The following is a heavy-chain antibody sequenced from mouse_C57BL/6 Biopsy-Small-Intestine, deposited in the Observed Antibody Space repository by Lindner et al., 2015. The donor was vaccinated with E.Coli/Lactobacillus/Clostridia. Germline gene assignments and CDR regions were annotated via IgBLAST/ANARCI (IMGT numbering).Heavy chain of an antibody. D-gene: IGHD1-3*01. CDR3: ARWVPITVMSVGALDS. V-gene: IGHV1-53*01. Sequence: SVKVSCKASGYTFTSYGISWVRQAPGQGLEWVGWISAYNGVTNYAQKFQGRVTVTTDTSTTTVYMELRSLRSDDTAVYYCARWVPITVMSVGALDSWGQGTLVTVSS. J-gene: IGHJ4*01. CDR1: GYTFTSYG. CDR2: ISAYNGVT.